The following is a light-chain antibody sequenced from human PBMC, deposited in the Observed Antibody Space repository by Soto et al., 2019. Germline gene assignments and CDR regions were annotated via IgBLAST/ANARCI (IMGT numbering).Light chain of an antibody. CDR2: DVS. Sequence: QSVLTQPASVSGSPGQSITISCTGTSSDVGGYNYVSWYQQHPGKAPKLMIYDVSNRPSVVSIRFSGSKSGNTASLTISGLQAEDEADYYCSSYTSSSTPYVFGTGTKVTVL. CDR3: SSYTSSSTPYV. V-gene: IGLV2-14*01. CDR1: SSDVGGYNY. J-gene: IGLJ1*01.